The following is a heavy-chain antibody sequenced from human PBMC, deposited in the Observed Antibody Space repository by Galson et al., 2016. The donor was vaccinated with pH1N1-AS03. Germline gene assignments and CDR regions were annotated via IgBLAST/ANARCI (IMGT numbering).Heavy chain of an antibody. V-gene: IGHV3-23*01. Sequence: SLRLSCAASGFIFSTYAMSWVRQAPGKGLEWVSSISGSGGDTYYGDSVKGRFTISRDNSRNTVYLQMNNLRVEDTAIYYCVRDIWDSEPYWGQGTLVTVSS. CDR2: ISGSGGDT. CDR3: VRDIWDSEPY. CDR1: GFIFSTYA. J-gene: IGHJ4*02. D-gene: IGHD3-16*01.